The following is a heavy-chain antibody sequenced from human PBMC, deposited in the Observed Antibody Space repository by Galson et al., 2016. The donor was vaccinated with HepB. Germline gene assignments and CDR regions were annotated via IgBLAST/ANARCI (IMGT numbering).Heavy chain of an antibody. V-gene: IGHV4-39*02. CDR2: GFHSGSS. D-gene: IGHD2-2*01. Sequence: ETLSLTCSVSGDSISNINYYWAWIRQPPGKGLEWIGSGFHSGSSFYNPSLRSRVSISVDTSKNHFSLKVTSMTAEDTALYYCARLGSVVVVPAFDSWGQGTLVTVSS. J-gene: IGHJ4*02. CDR3: ARLGSVVVVPAFDS. CDR1: GDSISNINYY.